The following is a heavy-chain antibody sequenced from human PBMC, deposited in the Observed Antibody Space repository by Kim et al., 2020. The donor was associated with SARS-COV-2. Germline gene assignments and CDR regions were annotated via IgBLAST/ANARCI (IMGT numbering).Heavy chain of an antibody. Sequence: GGSLRLSCATSGFTFSNYVMNWVRQAPGKGLEWVSGIGPGGGSTYYADSVKGRFTISRDNSKNTLYLQMNSLSAEDTAIYYCAKTRGMDVWGQGTTVTVSS. J-gene: IGHJ6*02. CDR2: IGPGGGST. CDR3: AKTRGMDV. CDR1: GFTFSNYV. V-gene: IGHV3-23*01.